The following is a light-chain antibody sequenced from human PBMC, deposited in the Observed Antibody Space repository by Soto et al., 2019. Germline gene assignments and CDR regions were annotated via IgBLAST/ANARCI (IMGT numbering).Light chain of an antibody. CDR2: DVT. Sequence: QSALTQPASVSGSPGQSITISCTGTSSDVGGYNYVSWYQHHPGKAPKLIIYDVTNRPSGVSNPFSGSKSGNTASLTISGLQPEDEAVYYCSSKKTSNTRQMVFGMGTRATAL. CDR1: SSDVGGYNY. J-gene: IGLJ1*01. V-gene: IGLV2-14*03. CDR3: SSKKTSNTRQMV.